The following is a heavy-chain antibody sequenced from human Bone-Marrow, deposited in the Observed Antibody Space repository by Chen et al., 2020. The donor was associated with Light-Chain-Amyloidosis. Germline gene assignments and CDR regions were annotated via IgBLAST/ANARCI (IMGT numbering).Heavy chain of an antibody. D-gene: IGHD2-2*01. CDR2: ISRSGNVI. J-gene: IGHJ3*01. V-gene: IGHV3-11*01. CDR3: AREPERWNAFDF. CDR1: GFTFSDYY. Sequence: QVQLVESGGGLVKPGGSLRLSCAPSGFTFSDYYMNWIRQAPGRGLEWVSYISRSGNVIYYADSVKGRFTISRDNAKNSLYLQMNSLRAEDTAVYYCAREPERWNAFDFWGQGTMVTVSS.